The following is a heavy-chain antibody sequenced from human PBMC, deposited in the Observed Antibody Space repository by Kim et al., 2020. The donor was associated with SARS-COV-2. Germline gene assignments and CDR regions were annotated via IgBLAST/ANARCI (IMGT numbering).Heavy chain of an antibody. CDR2: IIPIFGTA. CDR1: GGTFSSYA. Sequence: SVKVSCKASGGTFSSYAISWVRQAPGQGLEWMGGIIPIFGTANYAQKFQGRVTITADESTRTAYMELSSLRSEDTAVYYCARESLAGDGYNNLFDYWGQGTLVNVSS. J-gene: IGHJ4*02. D-gene: IGHD5-12*01. CDR3: ARESLAGDGYNNLFDY. V-gene: IGHV1-69*13.